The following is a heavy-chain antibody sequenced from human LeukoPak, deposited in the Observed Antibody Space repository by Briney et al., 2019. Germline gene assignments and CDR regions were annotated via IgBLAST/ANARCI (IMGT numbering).Heavy chain of an antibody. CDR3: ARGRWSATVVTWGLNYFDY. Sequence: SETLSLTCAVYGGSFSGYYWSWIRQPPGKGLEWIGEINHSGSTNFNPSLKSRVTISVDTSKNQFSLKLSSVTAADTSVYYCARGRWSATVVTWGLNYFDYWGQGTLVTVSS. CDR1: GGSFSGYY. J-gene: IGHJ4*02. CDR2: INHSGST. V-gene: IGHV4-34*01. D-gene: IGHD4-23*01.